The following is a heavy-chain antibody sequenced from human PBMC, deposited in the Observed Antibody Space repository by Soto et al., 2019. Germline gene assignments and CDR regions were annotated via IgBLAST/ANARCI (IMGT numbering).Heavy chain of an antibody. CDR3: ARDGRWLQFPYYYYGMDV. Sequence: ASVKVSCKASGYTFTSYAMHWVRQAPGQRLEWMGWINAGNGNTKYSQKFQGRVTITRDTSASTAYMELNSLRAEDTAVYYCARDGRWLQFPYYYYGMDVWGQGTTVTVSS. CDR1: GYTFTSYA. D-gene: IGHD5-12*01. J-gene: IGHJ6*02. V-gene: IGHV1-3*01. CDR2: INAGNGNT.